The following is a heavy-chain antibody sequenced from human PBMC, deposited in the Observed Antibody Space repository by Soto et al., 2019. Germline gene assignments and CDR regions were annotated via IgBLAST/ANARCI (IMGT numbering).Heavy chain of an antibody. J-gene: IGHJ6*02. CDR2: ISAYNGNT. Sequence: QVQLVQSGAEVKKPGASVKVSCKASGYTLTSYGISWVRQSPGQGLEWMGWISAYNGNTNYAQKLQGRVTMTTDTSTSTAYMELRSLRYDDTAEYYCARAVGEDYYCYGMDVWGQGTTVTVSS. V-gene: IGHV1-18*01. CDR1: GYTLTSYG. CDR3: ARAVGEDYYCYGMDV. D-gene: IGHD3-10*01.